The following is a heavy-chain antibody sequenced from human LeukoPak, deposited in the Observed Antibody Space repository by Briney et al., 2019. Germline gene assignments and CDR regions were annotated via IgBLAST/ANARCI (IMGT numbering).Heavy chain of an antibody. CDR2: IYYSGST. CDR1: GGSISSSSYY. Sequence: SETLSLTCTVSGGSISSSSYYWGWIRQPPGKGLEWIGSIYYSGSTYYNPSLKSRVTISVDTSKNQFSLKLRSVTAADTAVYYCARGLYNLYTFDIWGQGTMVTVSS. J-gene: IGHJ3*02. D-gene: IGHD3-10*01. CDR3: ARGLYNLYTFDI. V-gene: IGHV4-39*07.